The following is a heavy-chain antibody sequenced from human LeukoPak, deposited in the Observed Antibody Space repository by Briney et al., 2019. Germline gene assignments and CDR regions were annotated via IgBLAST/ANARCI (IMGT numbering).Heavy chain of an antibody. CDR3: AREPPGYYDSTWNWFDP. V-gene: IGHV3-21*03. D-gene: IGHD3-22*01. CDR1: GFTLSSYS. CDR2: ISSSSSYI. Sequence: GGSLRLSCAASGFTLSSYSMNWVRQAPGKGLEWVSSISSSSSYIYYADSVKGRFTISRDNAKNSLYLQMNSMRAEATAAYYCAREPPGYYDSTWNWFDPWGQGTLVTVSS. J-gene: IGHJ5*02.